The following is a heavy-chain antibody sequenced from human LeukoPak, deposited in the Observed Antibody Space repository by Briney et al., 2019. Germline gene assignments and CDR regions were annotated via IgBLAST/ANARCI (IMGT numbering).Heavy chain of an antibody. V-gene: IGHV3-7*01. J-gene: IGHJ3*02. Sequence: DSLKGRFTISRDNAKNSLYLQTNSLRAEDTAVYYCARHYYASDAFDIWGQGTMVTVSS. CDR3: ARHYYASDAFDI. D-gene: IGHD3-10*01.